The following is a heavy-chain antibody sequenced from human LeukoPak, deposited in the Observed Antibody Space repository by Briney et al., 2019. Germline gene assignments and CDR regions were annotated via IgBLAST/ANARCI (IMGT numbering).Heavy chain of an antibody. CDR3: ARDPDGNYVGAFDFQR. Sequence: PGGSLRLSCAASVFTFRNYALTWVRQTPGRGLEWVSSISVAVTYYANSVTGRFSISRDNNKNRMYLQMSSLRAEDTAVYYCARDPDGNYVGAFDFQRWGQGTLVTVSS. D-gene: IGHD4-17*01. J-gene: IGHJ1*01. V-gene: IGHV3-23*01. CDR1: VFTFRNYA. CDR2: ISVAVT.